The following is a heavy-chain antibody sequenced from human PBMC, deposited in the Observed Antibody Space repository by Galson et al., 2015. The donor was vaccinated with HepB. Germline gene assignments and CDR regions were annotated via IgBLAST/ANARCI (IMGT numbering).Heavy chain of an antibody. J-gene: IGHJ6*02. D-gene: IGHD4-17*01. V-gene: IGHV1-18*04. Sequence: VKVSCKASGYTFTSYSISWVRQAPGQGLEWMGWISAYNGNTNYAQKLQGRVTMTTDTSTSTAYMELRSLRSDDTAVYYCARGTVTTGPYGMDVWGQGTTVTVSS. CDR3: ARGTVTTGPYGMDV. CDR2: ISAYNGNT. CDR1: GYTFTSYS.